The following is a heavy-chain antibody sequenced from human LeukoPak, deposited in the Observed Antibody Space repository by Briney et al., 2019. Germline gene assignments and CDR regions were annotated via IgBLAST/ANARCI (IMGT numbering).Heavy chain of an antibody. V-gene: IGHV1-8*01. CDR1: GYTFTSYD. CDR3: ARGLYDILTGYADY. J-gene: IGHJ4*02. Sequence: ASVKVSFKASGYTFTSYDINWVRQATGQGLEWMGWMNPNSGNTGYAQKFQGRVTMTRNTSISTAYMELSSLRSEDMAVYYCARGLYDILTGYADYWGQGTLVTVSS. D-gene: IGHD3-9*01. CDR2: MNPNSGNT.